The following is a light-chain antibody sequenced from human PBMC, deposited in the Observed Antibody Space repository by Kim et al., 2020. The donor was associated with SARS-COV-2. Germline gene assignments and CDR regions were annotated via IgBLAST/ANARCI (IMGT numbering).Light chain of an antibody. Sequence: RGKSCGTGSSANRGAGYDVHGYQKITGTAPKLSIEGKSNRPSGVPDRLSGSKSGTSASLASTGLQAEEEADYYCQSYDSSLSGSVFGGGTQLTVL. CDR2: GKS. J-gene: IGLJ3*02. V-gene: IGLV1-40*01. CDR1: SANRGAGYD. CDR3: QSYDSSLSGSV.